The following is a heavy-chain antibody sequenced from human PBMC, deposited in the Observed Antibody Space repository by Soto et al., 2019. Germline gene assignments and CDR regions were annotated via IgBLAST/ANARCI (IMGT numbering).Heavy chain of an antibody. CDR1: GDTFSSYA. CDR2: IIPFFNTT. CDR3: ARASAYGGTPWAFDP. D-gene: IGHD1-26*01. V-gene: IGHV1-69*01. J-gene: IGHJ5*02. Sequence: QEQLVQSGAEVKKPGSSVKVSCKASGDTFSSYAISWVRQAPGQGLDWMGGIIPFFNTTNYGKKFKGRVTTTADESTSTAYMELSSLPSDDTAMYYCARASAYGGTPWAFDPWGQGTLVIVSS.